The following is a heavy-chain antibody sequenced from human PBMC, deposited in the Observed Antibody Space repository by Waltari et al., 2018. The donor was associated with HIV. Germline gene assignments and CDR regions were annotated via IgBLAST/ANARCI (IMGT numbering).Heavy chain of an antibody. J-gene: IGHJ4*02. D-gene: IGHD3-3*01. CDR3: AKFTIFGSGDY. CDR1: GFTFADYA. V-gene: IGHV3-9*01. CDR2: ISWNSNSI. Sequence: EVQLVESGGGLVQHGRSLRLSCAASGFTFADYAMHWVRQAPGKGLEWVSGISWNSNSIDYADSVKGRFTISRDNAKNSLYLQMNSLRAEDTALYYCAKFTIFGSGDYWGQGTLVTVSS.